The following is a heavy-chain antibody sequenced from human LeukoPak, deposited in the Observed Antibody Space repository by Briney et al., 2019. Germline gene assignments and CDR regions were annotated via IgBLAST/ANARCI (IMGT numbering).Heavy chain of an antibody. CDR2: ISAYNGNT. D-gene: IGHD3-10*01. V-gene: IGHV1-18*01. CDR3: AREDYGSGSYYTRIYNWFDP. J-gene: IGHJ5*02. CDR1: GYTFTSYG. Sequence: GASVKVSCKASGYTFTSYGISWVRQAPGQGLEWMGWISAYNGNTNYAQKLQGRVTMTTDTSTSTAYMELRSLRSDDTAVYYCAREDYGSGSYYTRIYNWFDPWGQGTLVTVSS.